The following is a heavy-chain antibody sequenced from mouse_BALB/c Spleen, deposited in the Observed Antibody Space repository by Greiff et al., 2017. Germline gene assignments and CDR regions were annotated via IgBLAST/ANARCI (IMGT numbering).Heavy chain of an antibody. D-gene: IGHD2-4*01. CDR3: ARQGFMITYAMDD. CDR2: ISSGGSYT. CDR1: GFTFSSYG. V-gene: IGHV5-6*01. J-gene: IGHJ4*01. Sequence: EVKVVESGGDLVKPGGSLKLSCAASGFTFSSYGMSWVRQTPDKRLEWVATISSGGSYTYYPDSVKGRFTISRDNAKNTLYLQMSSLKSEDTAMYYCARQGFMITYAMDDWGQGTSVTVSS.